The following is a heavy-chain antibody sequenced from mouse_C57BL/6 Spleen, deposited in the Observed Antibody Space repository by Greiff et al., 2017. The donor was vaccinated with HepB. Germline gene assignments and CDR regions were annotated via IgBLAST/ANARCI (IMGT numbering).Heavy chain of an antibody. J-gene: IGHJ4*01. CDR3: ARDYGNYAYAMDY. CDR1: GYAFSSYW. Sequence: QVQLKQSGAELVKPGASVKISCKASGYAFSSYWMNWVKQRPGKGLEWIGQIYPGDGDTNYNGKFKGKATLTADKSSSTAYMQLSSLTSEDSAVYFCARDYGNYAYAMDYWGQGTSVTVSS. V-gene: IGHV1-80*01. CDR2: IYPGDGDT. D-gene: IGHD2-1*01.